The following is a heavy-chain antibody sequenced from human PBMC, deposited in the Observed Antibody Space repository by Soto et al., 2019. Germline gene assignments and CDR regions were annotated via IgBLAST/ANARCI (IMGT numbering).Heavy chain of an antibody. CDR3: ANRYDVWSGYYLYMDV. J-gene: IGHJ6*03. V-gene: IGHV3-23*01. D-gene: IGHD3-3*01. CDR2: ISGSGGST. CDR1: GFTFSSYA. Sequence: EVQLLESGGGLVQPGGSLRLSCAASGFTFSSYAMSWVRQAPGKGLEWVSAISGSGGSTYYADSVKGRFTISRDNSKNTLYLQMNSLRAEDTAVYYCANRYDVWSGYYLYMDVWGKGTTVTVSS.